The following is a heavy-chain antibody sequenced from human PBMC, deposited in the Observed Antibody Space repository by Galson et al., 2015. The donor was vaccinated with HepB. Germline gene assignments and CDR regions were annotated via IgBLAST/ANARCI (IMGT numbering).Heavy chain of an antibody. V-gene: IGHV3-9*01. CDR3: AKEGRNTIFGVVTYYFDY. D-gene: IGHD3-3*01. J-gene: IGHJ4*02. CDR1: GFTFDDYA. CDR2: ISWNSGSI. Sequence: SLRLSCAASGFTFDDYAMHWVRQAPGKGLEWVSGISWNSGSIGYADSVKGRFTISRDNAKNSLYLQMNSLRAEDTALYYCAKEGRNTIFGVVTYYFDYWGQGTLVTVSS.